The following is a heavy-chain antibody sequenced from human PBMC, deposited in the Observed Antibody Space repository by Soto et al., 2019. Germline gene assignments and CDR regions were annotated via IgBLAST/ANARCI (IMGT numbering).Heavy chain of an antibody. V-gene: IGHV1-18*01. Sequence: QVQLVQSGAEVKKPGASVKVSCKASGYTFTSYGISWVRQATGQGLEWMGWISAYNGNTNYAQKLQGRVTMTPDTSTSTAYMAVRSLRSDDTAVYYCAVNYCSGGSCYYYYGMDVWGQGTTVTVSS. J-gene: IGHJ6*02. CDR3: AVNYCSGGSCYYYYGMDV. CDR2: ISAYNGNT. D-gene: IGHD2-15*01. CDR1: GYTFTSYG.